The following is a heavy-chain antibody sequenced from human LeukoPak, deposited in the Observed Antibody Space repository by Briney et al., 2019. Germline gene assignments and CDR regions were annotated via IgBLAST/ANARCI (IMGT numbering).Heavy chain of an antibody. Sequence: ASVKVSCKASGYTFTGYYIHWVRQAPGQGLEWMGWINPNSGVTNYAQKFQGRVTMTRDTSISTAYMELRSDDTAVYYCARLVTTGTGWFDPWGQGTLVTVSS. CDR1: GYTFTGYY. CDR3: ARLVTTGTGWFDP. J-gene: IGHJ5*02. D-gene: IGHD1-1*01. V-gene: IGHV1-2*02. CDR2: INPNSGVT.